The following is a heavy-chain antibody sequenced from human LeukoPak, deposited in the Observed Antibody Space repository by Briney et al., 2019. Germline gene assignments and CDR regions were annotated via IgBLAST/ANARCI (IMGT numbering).Heavy chain of an antibody. Sequence: ASVKVSCKASGYTFTSYDINWVRQATGQGLEWMGWMNPNSGNTGYAQKFQGRVTMTRNTSISTAYMELCSLRSEDTAVYYCARVRDDYGDIDYWGQGTLVTVSS. D-gene: IGHD4-17*01. J-gene: IGHJ4*02. V-gene: IGHV1-8*01. CDR1: GYTFTSYD. CDR2: MNPNSGNT. CDR3: ARVRDDYGDIDY.